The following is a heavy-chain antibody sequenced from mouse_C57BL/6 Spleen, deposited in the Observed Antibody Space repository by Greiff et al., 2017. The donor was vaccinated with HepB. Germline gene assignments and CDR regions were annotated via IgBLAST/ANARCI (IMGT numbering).Heavy chain of an antibody. CDR1: GFTFSSYA. Sequence: EVQLVESGGGLVKPGGSLKLSCAASGFTFSSYAMSWVRQTPEKRLEWVATISDGGSYTYYPDNVKGRFTISRDNAKNNLYLQMSHLKSEDTAMYYCARDMNGSSYGGWDAMDYWGQGTSVTVSS. D-gene: IGHD1-1*01. V-gene: IGHV5-4*01. CDR2: ISDGGSYT. J-gene: IGHJ4*01. CDR3: ARDMNGSSYGGWDAMDY.